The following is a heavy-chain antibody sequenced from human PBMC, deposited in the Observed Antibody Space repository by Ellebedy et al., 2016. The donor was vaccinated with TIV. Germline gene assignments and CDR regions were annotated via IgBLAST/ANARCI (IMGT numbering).Heavy chain of an antibody. CDR3: ARDGFGGYLFDY. V-gene: IGHV3-48*03. CDR1: GFSFRSYE. CDR2: LCGSGTAV. J-gene: IGHJ4*02. Sequence: PGGSLRLSCAASGFSFRSYETNWVRQAPGKGLERLADLCGSGTAVHYVYSVKGRFNISRDNTENSLYLQMNSLRAEDTAVYYCARDGFGGYLFDYWGRGTLVTVSS. D-gene: IGHD5-12*01.